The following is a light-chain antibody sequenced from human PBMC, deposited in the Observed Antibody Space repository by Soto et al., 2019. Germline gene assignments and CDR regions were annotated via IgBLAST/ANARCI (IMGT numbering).Light chain of an antibody. CDR3: QSYDTSLSASV. J-gene: IGLJ3*02. CDR2: NNN. CDR1: SSNIGATYE. Sequence: QSVLTQPPSVSGAPGQRVTISCTGSSSNIGATYEVHWYQQLPGTAPKLLIYNNNNRPSGVPDRFSGSKSGSSASLAITGLQVEDEADYYCQSYDTSLSASVXGGGTKVTVL. V-gene: IGLV1-40*01.